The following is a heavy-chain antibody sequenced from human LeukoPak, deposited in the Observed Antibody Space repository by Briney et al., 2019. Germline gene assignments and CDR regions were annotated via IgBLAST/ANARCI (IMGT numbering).Heavy chain of an antibody. CDR1: GGSFSGYY. Sequence: SETLSLTCAVYGGSFSGYYWSWIRQPPGKGLEWIGEINHSGSTNYNPSLKSRVTISVDTSKNQFSLKLSSVTAADTAVYYCARELHSSGYSYFDYWGQGTLVTVSS. D-gene: IGHD3-22*01. J-gene: IGHJ4*02. V-gene: IGHV4-34*01. CDR3: ARELHSSGYSYFDY. CDR2: INHSGST.